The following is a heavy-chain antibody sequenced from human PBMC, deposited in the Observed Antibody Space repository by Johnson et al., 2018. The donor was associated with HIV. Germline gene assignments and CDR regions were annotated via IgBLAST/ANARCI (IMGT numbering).Heavy chain of an antibody. J-gene: IGHJ3*02. D-gene: IGHD2-2*01. Sequence: VQLVESGGGLVQPGRSLRLSCAASGFTFDDYAMHWVRQAPGTGLEWVSGIRWNSGSIGYADSVKGRFTISRDNAKNSLYLHMNSLRAEDTAVYYCARDSSLYTLSANTDALDIWGQGTMVTVSS. CDR1: GFTFDDYA. CDR3: ARDSSLYTLSANTDALDI. CDR2: IRWNSGSI. V-gene: IGHV3-9*01.